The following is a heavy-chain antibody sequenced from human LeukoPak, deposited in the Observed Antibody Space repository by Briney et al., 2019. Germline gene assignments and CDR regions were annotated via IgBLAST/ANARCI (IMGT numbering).Heavy chain of an antibody. D-gene: IGHD2-15*01. CDR3: ARSRPVVVAAYFDY. Sequence: GRSLRLSCAASGFTFSSYAMHWVRQAPGKGLEWVAVISYDGSNKYYADSVKDRFTISRDNSKNTLYLQMNSLRAEDTAVYYCARSRPVVVAAYFDYWGQGTLVTVSS. CDR1: GFTFSSYA. J-gene: IGHJ4*02. V-gene: IGHV3-30*04. CDR2: ISYDGSNK.